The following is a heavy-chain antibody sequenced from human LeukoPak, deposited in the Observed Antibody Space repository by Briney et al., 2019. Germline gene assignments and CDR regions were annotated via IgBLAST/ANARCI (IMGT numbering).Heavy chain of an antibody. V-gene: IGHV3-64D*09. Sequence: PGGSPRLSCSASGFTFSNYVMHWVRQAPGKGLEYVSAISGNGDATYYTDSVKGRFTISRDNSKSTLSLQMSSLRAEDTAVYYCVKDCSRDWNGHWFDSWGQGTLVTVSS. D-gene: IGHD2-21*02. CDR1: GFTFSNYV. CDR3: VKDCSRDWNGHWFDS. CDR2: ISGNGDAT. J-gene: IGHJ5*01.